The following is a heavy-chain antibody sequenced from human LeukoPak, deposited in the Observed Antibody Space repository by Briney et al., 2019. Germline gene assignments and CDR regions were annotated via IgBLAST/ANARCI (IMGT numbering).Heavy chain of an antibody. CDR1: GYSISSGYY. CDR2: IYHSGST. D-gene: IGHD3-10*01. V-gene: IGHV4-38-2*02. J-gene: IGHJ6*03. Sequence: SETLSLTCTVSGYSISSGYYWGWIRQPPGKGLEWIGSIYHSGSTYYNPSLKSRVIISVDTSKNQFSLKLSSVTAADTAVYYCAREASMVRGVITNRAYYYYYYMDVWGKGTTVTISS. CDR3: AREASMVRGVITNRAYYYYYYMDV.